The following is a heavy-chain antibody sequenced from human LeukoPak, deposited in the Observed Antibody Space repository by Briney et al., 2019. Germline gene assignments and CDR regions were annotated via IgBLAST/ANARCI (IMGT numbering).Heavy chain of an antibody. CDR2: IYSGGST. J-gene: IGHJ4*02. CDR1: GFTVSSNY. Sequence: GGSLRLSCAASGFTVSSNYMSWVRQAPGKGLEWVSVIYSGGSTYYADSVKGRFTISRDNAKNSLYLQMNSLRAEDTAVYYCASPYSGSYDLYYWGQGTLVTVSS. V-gene: IGHV3-53*01. CDR3: ASPYSGSYDLYY. D-gene: IGHD1-26*01.